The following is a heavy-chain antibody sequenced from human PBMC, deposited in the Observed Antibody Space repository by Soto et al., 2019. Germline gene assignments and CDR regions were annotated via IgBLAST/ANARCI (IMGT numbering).Heavy chain of an antibody. CDR2: ISGSGGST. V-gene: IGHV3-23*01. CDR1: GFTFSSYA. Sequence: GGSLRLSCAASGFTFSSYAMSWVRQAPGKGLEWVSAISGSGGSTYYADSVKGRFTISRDNSKNTLYLQMNSLRAEDTAVYYCAKWTYYYGSGSPSPGFDPWGQGTLVTVSS. D-gene: IGHD3-10*01. J-gene: IGHJ5*02. CDR3: AKWTYYYGSGSPSPGFDP.